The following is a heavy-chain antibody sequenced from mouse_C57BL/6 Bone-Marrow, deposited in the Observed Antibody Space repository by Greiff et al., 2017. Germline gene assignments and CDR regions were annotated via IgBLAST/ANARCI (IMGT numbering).Heavy chain of an antibody. CDR1: GYTFTSYT. CDR2: INPSSGYT. CDR3: AIITTVVEDYWYFDV. Sequence: QVQLQQSGAELARPGASVKMSCKASGYTFTSYTMHWVKQRPGQGLEWIGYINPSSGYTKYNQKFKDKATLTADKSSSTAYMQLSSLTSEDSAVXYCAIITTVVEDYWYFDVWGTGTTVTVSS. V-gene: IGHV1-4*01. J-gene: IGHJ1*03. D-gene: IGHD1-1*01.